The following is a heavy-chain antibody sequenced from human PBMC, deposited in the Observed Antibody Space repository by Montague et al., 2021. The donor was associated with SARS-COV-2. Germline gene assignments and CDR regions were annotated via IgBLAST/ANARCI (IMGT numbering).Heavy chain of an antibody. CDR3: VRDPGMNGLDI. J-gene: IGHJ3*02. D-gene: IGHD2-8*01. CDR1: GFSFSSFS. V-gene: IGHV3-30*04. CDR2: VSTDVNEK. Sequence: SLRLSCAASGFSFSSFSMHWVRQAPGKGLESLAVVSTDVNEKYYPGSVRGRFTISRDNSKNTVSPQVNSLRVEDTAVYYCVRDPGMNGLDIWGQGTRVTVSS.